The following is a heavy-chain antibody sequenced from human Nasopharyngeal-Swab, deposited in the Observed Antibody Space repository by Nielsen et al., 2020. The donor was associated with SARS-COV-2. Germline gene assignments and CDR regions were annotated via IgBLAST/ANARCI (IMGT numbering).Heavy chain of an antibody. V-gene: IGHV1-46*01. CDR1: GYTFTSYY. J-gene: IGHJ6*02. Sequence: ASVKVSCKASGYTFTSYYLHWVRQAPGQGPEWMGIINPSGGSTSYTQKFQGRVTMTRDTSTSTVYMELRSLRSDDTAVYYCAREVKYYGSGSYLPYYYGMDVWGQGTTVTVSS. D-gene: IGHD3-10*01. CDR3: AREVKYYGSGSYLPYYYGMDV. CDR2: INPSGGST.